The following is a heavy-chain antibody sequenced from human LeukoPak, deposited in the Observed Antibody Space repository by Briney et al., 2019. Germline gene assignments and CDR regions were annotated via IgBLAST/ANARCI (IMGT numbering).Heavy chain of an antibody. CDR2: IKQDGREE. Sequence: GGSLRLSCVASRFTFSIYWMSWVRQAPGKGLEWVANIKQDGREEYYVDSVKGRFSISRDNAKNSLYLQMNSLRAEDTAVYYCARERMGPRGTFDIWSQGTMVTVSS. D-gene: IGHD3-16*01. V-gene: IGHV3-7*01. CDR3: ARERMGPRGTFDI. CDR1: RFTFSIYW. J-gene: IGHJ3*02.